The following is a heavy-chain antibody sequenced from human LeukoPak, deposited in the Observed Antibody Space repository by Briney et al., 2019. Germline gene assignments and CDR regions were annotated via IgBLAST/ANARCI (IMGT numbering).Heavy chain of an antibody. CDR1: GGTFSSYT. V-gene: IGHV1-69*05. CDR2: IIPIFGTA. Sequence: ASVKVSCKASGGTFSSYTISWVRQAPGQGLEWMGRIIPIFGTANYAQKFQGRVTITTDESTSTAYMELSSLRPEDTAVYYCARERVTMIVVVGTSPDAFDIWGQGTMVTVSS. J-gene: IGHJ3*02. D-gene: IGHD3-22*01. CDR3: ARERVTMIVVVGTSPDAFDI.